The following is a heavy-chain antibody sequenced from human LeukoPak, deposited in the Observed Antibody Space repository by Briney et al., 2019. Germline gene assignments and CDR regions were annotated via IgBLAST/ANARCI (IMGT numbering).Heavy chain of an antibody. CDR2: INPSGGST. CDR3: ARDRGLQLWLGHYMDV. J-gene: IGHJ6*03. V-gene: IGHV1-46*01. D-gene: IGHD5-18*01. Sequence: ASVKVSCKASGYTFTSYYMHWVRQAPGQGLEWMGIINPSGGSTSYAQKFQGRVTMTRDMSTSTVYMELSSLRSDDMAVYYCARDRGLQLWLGHYMDVWGKGTTVTVSS. CDR1: GYTFTSYY.